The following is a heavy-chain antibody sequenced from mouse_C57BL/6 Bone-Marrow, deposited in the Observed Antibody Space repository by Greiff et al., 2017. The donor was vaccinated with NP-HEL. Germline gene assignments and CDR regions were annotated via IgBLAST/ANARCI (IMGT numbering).Heavy chain of an antibody. V-gene: IGHV6-3*01. CDR3: TRYYSIYYAMYY. J-gene: IGHJ4*01. D-gene: IGHD2-5*01. Sequence: EVKVEESGGGLVQPGGSMKLSCVASGFTFSNYWMNWVRQSPEKGLEWVAQIRLKSDNYATHYAESVKGRFTISRDDSKSSVYLQMNNLRAEDTVIYYCTRYYSIYYAMYYWGQETSVTASS. CDR2: IRLKSDNYAT. CDR1: GFTFSNYW.